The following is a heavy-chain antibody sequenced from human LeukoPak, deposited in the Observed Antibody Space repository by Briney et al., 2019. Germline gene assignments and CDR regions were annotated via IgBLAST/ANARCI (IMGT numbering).Heavy chain of an antibody. V-gene: IGHV3-33*01. CDR3: ARDPRNVGLAP. CDR1: GFTFSSYG. CDR2: IWYDGSNK. D-gene: IGHD2-15*01. J-gene: IGHJ5*02. Sequence: PGRSLRLSCAASGFTFSSYGMHWVRQAPGKGLEWVAVIWYDGSNKYYADSVKGRFTMSRDNVKNTLYLQMNSLRVEDTAVYYCARDPRNVGLAPWGQGTLVTVSS.